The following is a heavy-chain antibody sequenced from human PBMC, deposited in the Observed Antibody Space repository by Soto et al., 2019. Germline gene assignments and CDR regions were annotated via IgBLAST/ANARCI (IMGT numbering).Heavy chain of an antibody. J-gene: IGHJ6*02. D-gene: IGHD2-15*01. CDR3: ARGDREDIAVVIGVRPGEYGVDV. CDR2: ISYDGGNK. CDR1: GFTFSNYA. V-gene: IGHV3-30-3*01. Sequence: PGGSLRLSCAASGFTFSNYAMHCVRQAPGKGLECVAVISYDGGNKFYRDYVKGRFTISRDNSKNTLYLQINSLRYEDTAVYYCARGDREDIAVVIGVRPGEYGVDVWGQGTTVTVSS.